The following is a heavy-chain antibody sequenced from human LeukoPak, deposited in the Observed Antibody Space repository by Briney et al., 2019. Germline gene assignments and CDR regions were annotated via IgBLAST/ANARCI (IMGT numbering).Heavy chain of an antibody. CDR3: ATDGGGDYAFDY. Sequence: GGSLRLSCAVSGFNVRNNYMGWVRQAPGKGLEWVSVIYSGGSTYYADSVKGRFIISRDNSKNTLNLQINSLRAEDTAVYYCATDGGGDYAFDYWGQGTLVTVSS. V-gene: IGHV3-66*01. J-gene: IGHJ4*02. CDR1: GFNVRNNY. CDR2: IYSGGST. D-gene: IGHD4-17*01.